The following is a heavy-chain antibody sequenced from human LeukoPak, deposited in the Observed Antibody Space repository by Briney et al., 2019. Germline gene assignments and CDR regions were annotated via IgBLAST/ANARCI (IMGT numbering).Heavy chain of an antibody. Sequence: GGSLRLSCAASGFTFDDYAMHWVRHAPGKGLEWVSGISWNSGSIGYADSVKGRFTISRDNAKNSLYLQMNSLRAEDMALYYCAKADYGGNSGAFDIWGQGTMVTVSS. CDR2: ISWNSGSI. V-gene: IGHV3-9*03. CDR3: AKADYGGNSGAFDI. J-gene: IGHJ3*02. CDR1: GFTFDDYA. D-gene: IGHD4-23*01.